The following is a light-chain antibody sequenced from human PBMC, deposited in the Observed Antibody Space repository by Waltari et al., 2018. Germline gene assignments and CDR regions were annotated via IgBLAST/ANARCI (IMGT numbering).Light chain of an antibody. V-gene: IGLV4-69*01. CDR3: QTWGMNIQV. CDR2: VNSDGSH. J-gene: IGLJ3*02. Sequence: QLVLTQSPSASASLGASVKLTCTLTGEYSAYAIAWHQQQPEKGPRYLMNVNSDGSHDKADGIPERFSGSSAGAERYLIISRRQSDDEADYFCQTWGMNIQVFGGGTRLTVL. CDR1: GEYSAYA.